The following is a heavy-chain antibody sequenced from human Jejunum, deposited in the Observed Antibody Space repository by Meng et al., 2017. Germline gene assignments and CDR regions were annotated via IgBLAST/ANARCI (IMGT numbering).Heavy chain of an antibody. CDR2: LYYTGST. CDR3: ARDDYSASGLGFDY. J-gene: IGHJ4*02. Sequence: SETLSLTCTVSGASIRHYYWNWIRQPPGRGLEWMGNLYYTGSTNYNPSLKSRVTISVDTSNNQFSLKLNSVTAADTAVYYCARDDYSASGLGFDYWGQGTLVTVSS. V-gene: IGHV4-59*01. D-gene: IGHD4-11*01. CDR1: GASIRHYY.